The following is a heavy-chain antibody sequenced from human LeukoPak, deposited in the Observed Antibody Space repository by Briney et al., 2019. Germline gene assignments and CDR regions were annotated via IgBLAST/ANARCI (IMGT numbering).Heavy chain of an antibody. V-gene: IGHV1-69*05. J-gene: IGHJ4*02. CDR2: LIPIFGTA. CDR1: GCPFSSYG. CDR3: ARGGSYSYGHIAFAY. Sequence: GASGNVSFKASGCPFSSYGISLVRPAPGQGLEWMGGLIPIFGTANYAQKFQGRVTITTDESTSTAYMELSSLRSEDTAVYYCARGGSYSYGHIAFAYWGQGTLVTVSS. D-gene: IGHD5-18*01.